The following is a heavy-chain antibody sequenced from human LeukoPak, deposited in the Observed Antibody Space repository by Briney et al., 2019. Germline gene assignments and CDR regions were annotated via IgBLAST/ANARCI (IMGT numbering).Heavy chain of an antibody. Sequence: GASVKVSCKASGGTFSSYAISWVRQAPGQGLEWMGRIIPILGIANYAQKFQGRVTITADKSTSTAYMGLSSLRSEDTAVYYCAREVYYYGSGRGGFDYWGQGTLATVSS. D-gene: IGHD3-10*01. V-gene: IGHV1-69*04. J-gene: IGHJ4*02. CDR1: GGTFSSYA. CDR3: AREVYYYGSGRGGFDY. CDR2: IIPILGIA.